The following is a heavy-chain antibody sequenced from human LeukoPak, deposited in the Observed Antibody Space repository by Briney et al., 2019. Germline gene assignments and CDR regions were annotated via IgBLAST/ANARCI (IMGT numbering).Heavy chain of an antibody. Sequence: PGGSLRLSCAASGFTFSSYAMSWVRQAPGKGLEWVSAISRDGGSTYYADSVKGRFTISRDTSKNTLFLQMNSLRAADTAIYYCAKDLGSSPPGDSWGQGTLVTVSS. D-gene: IGHD6-6*01. CDR3: AKDLGSSPPGDS. J-gene: IGHJ4*02. CDR2: ISRDGGST. CDR1: GFTFSSYA. V-gene: IGHV3-23*01.